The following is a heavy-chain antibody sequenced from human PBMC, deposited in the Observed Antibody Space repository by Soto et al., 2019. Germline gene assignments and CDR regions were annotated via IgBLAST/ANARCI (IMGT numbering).Heavy chain of an antibody. V-gene: IGHV1-8*02. CDR2: MNPNSGNT. D-gene: IGHD3-10*01. Sequence: ASVKVSCKASGYTFNNYDIHWVRQAPGHGLEWMGWMNPNSGNTGYAQNFRGRVTMTQNTAIGTAYMELSSLRSDDTATYYCTRAYGAETFDFWGQGTRVTAPQ. CDR1: GYTFNNYD. J-gene: IGHJ5*01. CDR3: TRAYGAETFDF.